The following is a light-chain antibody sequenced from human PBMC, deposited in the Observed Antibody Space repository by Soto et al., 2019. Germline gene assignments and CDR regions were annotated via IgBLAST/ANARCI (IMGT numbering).Light chain of an antibody. J-gene: IGKJ1*01. CDR2: EAS. CDR1: QGISSA. V-gene: IGKV1-5*03. Sequence: DIQMTQSPSSLSASVGDRVTITCRASQGISSALAWYQQKPGKAPKLLIYEASSLESGVPSRFGGSGSGTEFTLTISSLQPDDFAIYYCQQYNSYSWTFGQGTKVDNK. CDR3: QQYNSYSWT.